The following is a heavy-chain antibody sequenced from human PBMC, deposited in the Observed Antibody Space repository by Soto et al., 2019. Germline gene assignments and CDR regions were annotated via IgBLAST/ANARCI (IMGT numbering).Heavy chain of an antibody. CDR3: AKDGLEWELPPGRLPN. V-gene: IGHV3-30*18. CDR2: ISPDGSNE. CDR1: GFTFTYFG. D-gene: IGHD1-26*01. J-gene: IGHJ4*02. Sequence: GGSLRLSCAASGFTFTYFGMHWVRQAPGKGLEWVAAISPDGSNEYYIDSVKGRFTISRDNAKNTLHLQMNRLRSEDTAVYYCAKDGLEWELPPGRLPNWGQGTPVTVSS.